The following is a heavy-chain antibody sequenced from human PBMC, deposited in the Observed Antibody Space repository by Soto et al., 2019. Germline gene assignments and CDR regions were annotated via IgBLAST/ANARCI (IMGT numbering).Heavy chain of an antibody. CDR3: ARVPLYLDGYTRNYYYGMDV. V-gene: IGHV3-23*01. D-gene: IGHD5-12*01. CDR2: ISGSGGST. CDR1: GFTFSSYA. Sequence: GGSLRLSCAASGFTFSSYAMSWVRQAPGKGLEWVSAISGSGGSTYYADSVKGRFTISRDNSKNTLYLQMNSLRAEDTAVYYCARVPLYLDGYTRNYYYGMDVWGQGTTVTVSS. J-gene: IGHJ6*02.